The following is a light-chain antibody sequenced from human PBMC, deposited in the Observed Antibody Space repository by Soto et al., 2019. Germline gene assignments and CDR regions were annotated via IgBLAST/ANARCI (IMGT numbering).Light chain of an antibody. CDR2: DAS. CDR1: QSVSGW. J-gene: IGKJ1*01. V-gene: IGKV1-5*01. Sequence: DIQMTQSASTLSASLGDTVTVTWRASQSVSGWLAWYQQKQGEAPKLLIYDASALPRGVPSRFSGSGYGTKFNLTIASLQTDDFATYYCQQYETFSGTFGPGTKVDIK. CDR3: QQYETFSGT.